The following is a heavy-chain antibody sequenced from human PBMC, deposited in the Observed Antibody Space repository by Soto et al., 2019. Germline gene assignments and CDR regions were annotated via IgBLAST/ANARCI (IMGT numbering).Heavy chain of an antibody. V-gene: IGHV4-59*01. J-gene: IGHJ4*02. CDR3: ARFGDTGEPLYYFDY. CDR1: GGSISSYY. CDR2: IYYSGST. D-gene: IGHD7-27*01. Sequence: KASETLSLTCTVSGGSISSYYWSWIRQPPGKGLEWIGYIYYSGSTNYNPSLKSRVTISVDTSKNQFSLKLSSVTAADTAVYYCARFGDTGEPLYYFDYWGQGTLVTVSS.